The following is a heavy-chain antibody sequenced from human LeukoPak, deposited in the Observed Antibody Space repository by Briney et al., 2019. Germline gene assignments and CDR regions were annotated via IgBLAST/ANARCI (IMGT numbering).Heavy chain of an antibody. CDR1: GFTFSSYG. CDR3: ARPYSSSWYGWFDP. J-gene: IGHJ5*02. CDR2: ISLDGYDK. D-gene: IGHD6-13*01. Sequence: GRSLRLSCAASGFTFSSYGMHWVRQAPGKGLEWVAVISLDGYDKFYEDSVRGRFTISRDNAKNSLYLQMNSLRAEDTAVYYCARPYSSSWYGWFDPWGQGTLVTVSS. V-gene: IGHV3-30*03.